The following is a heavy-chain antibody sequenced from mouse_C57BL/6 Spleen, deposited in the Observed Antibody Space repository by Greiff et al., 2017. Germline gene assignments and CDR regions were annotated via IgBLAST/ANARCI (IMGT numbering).Heavy chain of an antibody. V-gene: IGHV14-2*01. CDR3: ARGGLLRPLMDY. D-gene: IGHD1-2*01. CDR2: IDPEDGET. J-gene: IGHJ4*01. Sequence: VQLQQSGAELVKPGASVKLSCTASGFNIKDYYMHWVKQRTEQGLEWIGRIDPEDGETKYATKFQGKATITADTSSNTAYLQLSSLTSEDTAVYYCARGGLLRPLMDYWGQGTSVTVSS. CDR1: GFNIKDYY.